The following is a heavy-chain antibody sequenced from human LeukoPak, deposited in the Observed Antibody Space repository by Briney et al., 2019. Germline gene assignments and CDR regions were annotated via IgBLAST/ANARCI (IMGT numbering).Heavy chain of an antibody. J-gene: IGHJ3*02. Sequence: ASVKVSCKASGGTFSSYAISWVRQAPGQGLEWMGWISAYNGNTNYAQKLQGRVTMTTDTSTSTAYMELRSLRSDDTAVYYCARVRSSMTRDAFDIWGQGTMVTVSS. CDR2: ISAYNGNT. CDR3: ARVRSSMTRDAFDI. CDR1: GGTFSSYA. V-gene: IGHV1-18*01. D-gene: IGHD2/OR15-2a*01.